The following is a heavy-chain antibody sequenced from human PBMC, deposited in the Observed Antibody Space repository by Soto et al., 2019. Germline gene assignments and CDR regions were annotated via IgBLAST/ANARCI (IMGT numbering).Heavy chain of an antibody. CDR3: KGWLQGNFDC. J-gene: IGHJ4*02. CDR1: GFTFSSYA. Sequence: GGSLRLSCAASGFTFSSYAMHWVRQAPGKGLEWVAVISYDGSNKYYADSVKGRFTISRDNSKNTLYLQMNSLRAEDTAVYYCKGWLQGNFDCWGQGTLVTVSS. D-gene: IGHD5-12*01. CDR2: ISYDGSNK. V-gene: IGHV3-30-3*01.